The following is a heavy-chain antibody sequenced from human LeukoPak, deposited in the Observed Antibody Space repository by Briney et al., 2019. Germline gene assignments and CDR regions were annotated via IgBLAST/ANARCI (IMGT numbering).Heavy chain of an antibody. CDR2: LSYDGNNE. V-gene: IGHV3-30*03. CDR1: GFTFSNAW. Sequence: PGGSLRPSCAASGFTFSNAWMSWVLQAPGKGLEWVAALSYDGNNEYYADSVKGRFTISRDTSKNTLYLQMNNLRVEDTGVYYCARAGFADLVATIENDYWGQGTLVTVSS. D-gene: IGHD5-12*01. CDR3: ARAGFADLVATIENDY. J-gene: IGHJ4*02.